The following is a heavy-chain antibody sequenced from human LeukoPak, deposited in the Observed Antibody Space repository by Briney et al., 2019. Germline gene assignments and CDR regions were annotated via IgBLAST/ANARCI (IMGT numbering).Heavy chain of an antibody. CDR1: GFTFSSYG. CDR3: AILGGYSYGGRYFDY. Sequence: GGSLRLSCAASGFTFSSYGMHWVRQAPGKGLEWVAFIRYDGSNKYYADSVKGRFTISRDNSKNKLYLQMNSLRAEDTAVYYCAILGGYSYGGRYFDYWGQGTLVTVSS. D-gene: IGHD5-18*01. V-gene: IGHV3-30*02. CDR2: IRYDGSNK. J-gene: IGHJ4*02.